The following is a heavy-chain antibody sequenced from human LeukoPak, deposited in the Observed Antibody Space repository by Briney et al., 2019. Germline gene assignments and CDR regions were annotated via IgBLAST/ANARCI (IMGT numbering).Heavy chain of an antibody. CDR2: IYYSGST. CDR3: ARKAYSYGYALDS. CDR1: GGSISSSSYY. J-gene: IGHJ4*02. V-gene: IGHV4-39*01. Sequence: SETLSLTCTVSGGSISSSSYYWGWIRQPPGKGLEWIGSIYYSGSTYYNPSLKSRVTISVDTSKNQSSLKLSSVTAADTAVYYCARKAYSYGYALDSWGQGTLVTVSS. D-gene: IGHD5-18*01.